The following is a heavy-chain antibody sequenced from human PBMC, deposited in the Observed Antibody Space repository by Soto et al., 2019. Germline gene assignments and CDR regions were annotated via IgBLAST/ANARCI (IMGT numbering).Heavy chain of an antibody. V-gene: IGHV1-18*01. CDR3: AGERGAYGMDV. Sequence: QVQLVQSGAEVKKPGASVKVSCKASGYTFTSYGISWVRQAPGQGLEWMGWISAYNGNTNNAKKLQGRVTMTTDTTTGTASMALRSLRYDDTAVYYCAGERGAYGMDVWGQGTTVTVSS. J-gene: IGHJ6*02. CDR1: GYTFTSYG. CDR2: ISAYNGNT.